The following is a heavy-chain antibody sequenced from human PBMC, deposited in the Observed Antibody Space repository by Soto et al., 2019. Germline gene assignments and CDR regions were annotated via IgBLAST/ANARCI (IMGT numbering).Heavy chain of an antibody. CDR3: ARDLSEYSSSSAYYGMDV. J-gene: IGHJ6*02. CDR2: INSDGSST. Sequence: EVQLVESGGGLVQPGGSLRLSCAASGFTFSSYWMHWVRQAPGKGLVWVSRINSDGSSTSYADSVKGRFTISRDNAKDTLYLQMNSLRAEDTAVYYCARDLSEYSSSSAYYGMDVWGQGTTVTVSS. CDR1: GFTFSSYW. V-gene: IGHV3-74*01. D-gene: IGHD6-6*01.